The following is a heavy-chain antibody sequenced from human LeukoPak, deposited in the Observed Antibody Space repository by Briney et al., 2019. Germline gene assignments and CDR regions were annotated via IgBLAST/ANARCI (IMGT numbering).Heavy chain of an antibody. CDR1: GYAFTSYD. Sequence: ASVKVSCKASGYAFTSYDINWVRQATGQGLEWMGWMNPNSGNTGYAQKFQERVTITRDMSTSTAYMELSSLRSEDTAVYYCAAEYSVAFDIWGQGTMVTVSS. CDR2: MNPNSGNT. CDR3: AAEYSVAFDI. D-gene: IGHD2-21*01. J-gene: IGHJ3*02. V-gene: IGHV1-8*01.